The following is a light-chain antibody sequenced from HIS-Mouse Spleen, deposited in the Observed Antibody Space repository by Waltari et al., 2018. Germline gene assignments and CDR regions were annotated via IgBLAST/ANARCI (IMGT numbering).Light chain of an antibody. CDR1: SLRSYY. Sequence: SSELTQDPAVSVALGQTVRITCQGDSLRSYYASRYQQKPGQPPVLVIYGKNTRPSGIPDRFSGSSSGNTASLTITGAQAEDEADYYCNSRDSSGNHLVFGGGTKLTVL. CDR2: GKN. CDR3: NSRDSSGNHLV. J-gene: IGLJ3*02. V-gene: IGLV3-19*01.